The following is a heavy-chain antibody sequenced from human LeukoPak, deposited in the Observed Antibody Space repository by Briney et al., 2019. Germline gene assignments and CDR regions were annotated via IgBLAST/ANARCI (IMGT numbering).Heavy chain of an antibody. J-gene: IGHJ4*02. CDR1: GFTFSSYG. V-gene: IGHV3-21*01. D-gene: IGHD2-15*01. CDR3: ARDVDNGGSFDY. CDR2: ISSSSSYI. Sequence: GRSLRLSCAASGFTFSSYGMNWVRQAPGKGLEWVSSISSSSSYIYYADSVKGRFTISRDNAKNSLYLQMNSLRAEDTAVYYCARDVDNGGSFDYWGQGTLVTVSS.